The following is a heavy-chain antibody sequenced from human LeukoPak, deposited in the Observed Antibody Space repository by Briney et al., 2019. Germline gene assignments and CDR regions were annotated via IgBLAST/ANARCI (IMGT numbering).Heavy chain of an antibody. CDR2: IYYSGST. CDR3: ARGVTTKDWFDP. Sequence: PSETLSLTCTVSGGSISSYYWSWIRQPPGKVLEWIGYIYYSGSTNYNPSLKSRVTISVDTSKNQFSLKLSSVTAADTAVYYCARGVTTKDWFDPWGQGTLVTVSS. J-gene: IGHJ5*02. D-gene: IGHD4-17*01. CDR1: GGSISSYY. V-gene: IGHV4-59*01.